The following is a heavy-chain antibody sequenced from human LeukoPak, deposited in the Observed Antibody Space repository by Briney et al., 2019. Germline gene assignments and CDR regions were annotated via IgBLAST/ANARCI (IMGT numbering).Heavy chain of an antibody. CDR3: ARRGDGGRSFDY. D-gene: IGHD4-23*01. CDR1: GFTVSSNY. V-gene: IGHV3-53*01. Sequence: GGSLRLSCAASGFTVSSNYSSWVRQAPGKGLECVSVIYSGGNTYHADSVKGRFTISRDNSKNTLFLQMNSLRAEDTAVYYCARRGDGGRSFDYWGQGTLVTVSS. J-gene: IGHJ4*02. CDR2: IYSGGNT.